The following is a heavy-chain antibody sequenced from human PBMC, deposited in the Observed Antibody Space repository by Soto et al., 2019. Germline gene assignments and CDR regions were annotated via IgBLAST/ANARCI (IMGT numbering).Heavy chain of an antibody. CDR3: ARGPSSLTRFDY. V-gene: IGHV3-30-3*01. CDR2: ISYDGSNK. D-gene: IGHD2-2*01. Sequence: ALRLSCAASGFTFSSYAMHWVRQAPGKGLEWVAGISYDGSNKYYADSVKGRFTISRDNSKNTLYLQMNSLRAEDTAVHYCARGPSSLTRFDYWGQGTLVTVSS. CDR1: GFTFSSYA. J-gene: IGHJ4*02.